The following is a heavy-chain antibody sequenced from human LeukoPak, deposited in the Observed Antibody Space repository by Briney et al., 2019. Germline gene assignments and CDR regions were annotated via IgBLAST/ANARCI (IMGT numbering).Heavy chain of an antibody. CDR1: GFTFDDYA. J-gene: IGHJ4*02. D-gene: IGHD3-22*01. CDR3: ARDSYGSSGYYYVSDY. CDR2: ISYSSSAI. Sequence: GGSLRLSCAASGFTFDDYAMHWVRQAPGKGLEWVSYISYSSSAIYYADSVKGRFTISRDNAKNSLYLRMNSLRDEDTAVYYCARDSYGSSGYYYVSDYWGQGTLVTVSS. V-gene: IGHV3-48*02.